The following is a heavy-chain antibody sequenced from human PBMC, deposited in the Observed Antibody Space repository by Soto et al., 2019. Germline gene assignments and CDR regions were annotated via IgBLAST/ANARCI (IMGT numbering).Heavy chain of an antibody. Sequence: GCVRICCATSRFPYSGCRINWGRKSPGTAPRSVSSISSSSSYIYYADSVKGRFTISRDNAKNSLYLQMNSLRAEDTAVYYCARSGYEDPSYYDFWSGPLPYGMDVWGQGTTVPGSS. CDR2: ISSSSSYI. D-gene: IGHD3-3*01. J-gene: IGHJ6*02. CDR1: RFPYSGCR. V-gene: IGHV3-21*03. CDR3: ARSGYEDPSYYDFWSGPLPYGMDV.